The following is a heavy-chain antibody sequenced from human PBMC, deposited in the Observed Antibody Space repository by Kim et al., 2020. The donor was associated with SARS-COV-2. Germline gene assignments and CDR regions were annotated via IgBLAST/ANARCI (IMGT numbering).Heavy chain of an antibody. V-gene: IGHV1-2*06. CDR1: GYTFTGYY. J-gene: IGHJ2*01. Sequence: ASVKVSCKASGYTFTGYYMHWVRQAPGQGLEWMGRINPNSGGTNYAQKFQGRVTMTRDTSISTVYMELSRLRSDDTAVYYCAREDCSGGSCYIYWARYFDLWGRGTLVTVSS. D-gene: IGHD2-15*01. CDR3: AREDCSGGSCYIYWARYFDL. CDR2: INPNSGGT.